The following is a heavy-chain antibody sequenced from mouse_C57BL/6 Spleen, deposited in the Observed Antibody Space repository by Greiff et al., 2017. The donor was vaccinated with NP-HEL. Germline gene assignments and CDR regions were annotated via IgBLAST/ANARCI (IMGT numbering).Heavy chain of an antibody. V-gene: IGHV1-59*01. CDR2: IDPSDSYT. Sequence: QVQLKQPGAELVRPGTSVKLSCKASGYTFTSYWMHWVKQRPGQGLEWIGVIDPSDSYTNYNQKFKGKATLTVDTSSSTAYMQLSSLTSEDSAVYYCARSMVTGYAMDYWGQGTSVTVSS. CDR3: ARSMVTGYAMDY. J-gene: IGHJ4*01. CDR1: GYTFTSYW. D-gene: IGHD2-2*01.